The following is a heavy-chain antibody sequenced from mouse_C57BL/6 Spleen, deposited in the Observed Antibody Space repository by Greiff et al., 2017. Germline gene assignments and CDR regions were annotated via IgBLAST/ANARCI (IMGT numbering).Heavy chain of an antibody. J-gene: IGHJ2*01. CDR1: GYSFTDYN. V-gene: IGHV1-39*01. CDR3: ARYWDEGGYYVDY. D-gene: IGHD4-1*01. CDR2: INPNYGTT. Sequence: EVQLQQSGPELVKPGASVKISCKASGYSFTDYNMNWVKQSHGKSLEWIGVINPNYGTTSYNQKFKGKATLTVDQSSSTAYMQLNSLTSEDSAVXYCARYWDEGGYYVDYWGQGTTLTVSS.